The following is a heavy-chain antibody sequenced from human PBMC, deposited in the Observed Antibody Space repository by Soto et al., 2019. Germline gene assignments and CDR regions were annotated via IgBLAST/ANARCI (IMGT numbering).Heavy chain of an antibody. CDR3: AREVGTFYYHYGMYV. CDR1: GFTFSSYN. D-gene: IGHD1-26*01. V-gene: IGHV3-30-3*01. J-gene: IGHJ6*02. CDR2: ISFDGSNT. Sequence: QVQVVESGGGVVQPGRSLRLSCAASGFTFSSYNMNWVRQAPGKGLEWVTVISFDGSNTYYADSVKGRFTISRDNSKNTLYLQMNSLRAEDTAVYYCAREVGTFYYHYGMYVWGQGTTVTVSS.